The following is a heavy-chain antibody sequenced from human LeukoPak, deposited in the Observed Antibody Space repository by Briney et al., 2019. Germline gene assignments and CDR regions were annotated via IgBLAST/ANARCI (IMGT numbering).Heavy chain of an antibody. J-gene: IGHJ6*03. CDR2: MNPNSGNT. D-gene: IGHD2-2*02. V-gene: IGHV1-8*01. Sequence: GASVKVSFKASGYTFTSYDINWVRQATGQGLVWMGWMNPNSGNTGYAQKFQGRVTMTRNTSISTAYMELSSLRSEDTAVYYCARGQGWGVVPAAILGYYYYYMDVWGKGTTVTVSS. CDR3: ARGQGWGVVPAAILGYYYYYMDV. CDR1: GYTFTSYD.